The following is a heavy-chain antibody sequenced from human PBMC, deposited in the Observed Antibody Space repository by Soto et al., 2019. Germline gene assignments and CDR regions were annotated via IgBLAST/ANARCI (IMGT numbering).Heavy chain of an antibody. CDR2: ISAYNGNT. CDR1: GYTFTSYG. D-gene: IGHD1-20*01. J-gene: IGHJ4*02. V-gene: IGHV1-18*01. Sequence: GASVKVSCKASGYTFTSYGISWVRQAPGQGLEWMGWISAYNGNTNYAQKLQGRVTMTTDTSTSTAYMELRSLRSDDTAVYYCARGRPPYNWNDVYDYWGQGTLVTVSS. CDR3: ARGRPPYNWNDVYDY.